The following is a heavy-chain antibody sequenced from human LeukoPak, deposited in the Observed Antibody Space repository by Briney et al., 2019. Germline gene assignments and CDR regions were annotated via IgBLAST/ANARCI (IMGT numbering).Heavy chain of an antibody. CDR3: AIKGKRGSGWSPFDY. CDR1: GYTFTSYY. Sequence: ASVKVSCKASGYTFTSYYMHWVRQAPGQGLEWMGWMNPNSGNTGYAQKFQGRVTMTRNTSISTAYMELSSLRSEDTAVYYCAIKGKRGSGWSPFDYWGQGTLVTVSS. D-gene: IGHD6-19*01. J-gene: IGHJ4*02. CDR2: MNPNSGNT. V-gene: IGHV1-8*02.